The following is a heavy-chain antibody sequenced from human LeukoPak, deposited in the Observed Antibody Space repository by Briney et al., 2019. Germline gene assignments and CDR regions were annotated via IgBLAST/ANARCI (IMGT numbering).Heavy chain of an antibody. CDR2: ISNGGGST. V-gene: IGHV3-23*01. Sequence: ETLSLTCSVSGGSMSSYYWSWIRQPPGKGLEWVSSISNGGGSTYFADSVKGRFTISRDNSKNTLYLQMNSLRAGDTAIYYCAKGSSGWTHWGQGTLVTVSS. CDR1: GGSMSSYY. J-gene: IGHJ4*02. D-gene: IGHD6-19*01. CDR3: AKGSSGWTH.